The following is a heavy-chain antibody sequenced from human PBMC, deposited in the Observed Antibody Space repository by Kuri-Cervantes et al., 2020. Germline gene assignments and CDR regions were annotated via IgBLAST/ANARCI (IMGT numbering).Heavy chain of an antibody. J-gene: IGHJ4*02. CDR2: INAGNGNT. CDR3: ARVRSHYFDY. Sequence: ASVNVSCKASGYTLTNYAMHWVRQAPGQRLEWMGWINAGNGNTKYSQKFQGRVTITRETSAGTAYTELSCLRSEDTAVYYCARVRSHYFDYWGQGTLVTVSS. CDR1: GYTLTNYA. V-gene: IGHV1-3*01. D-gene: IGHD6-13*01.